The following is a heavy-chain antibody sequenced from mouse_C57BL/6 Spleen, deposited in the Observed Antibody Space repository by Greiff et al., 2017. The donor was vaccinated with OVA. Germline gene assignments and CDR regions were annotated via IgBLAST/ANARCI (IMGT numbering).Heavy chain of an antibody. J-gene: IGHJ2*01. CDR2: IDPANGDT. CDR3: TTYGSKEGPSDY. V-gene: IGHV14-4*01. CDR1: GFNIKDDY. D-gene: IGHD1-1*01. Sequence: VQLQQSGAELVRPGASVKLSCTASGFNIKDDYMHWVKQRPEQGLEWIGWIDPANGDTEYASKFQGKATITADTSSNTAYLQLSSLTSEDTAVYYCTTYGSKEGPSDYWGQGTTLTVSS.